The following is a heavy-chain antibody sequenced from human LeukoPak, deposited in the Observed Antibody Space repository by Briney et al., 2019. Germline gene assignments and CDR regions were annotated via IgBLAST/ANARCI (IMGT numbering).Heavy chain of an antibody. CDR3: ASGPHGGDENWFDP. D-gene: IGHD2-21*01. CDR2: IYHSGST. V-gene: IGHV4-38-2*02. J-gene: IGHJ5*02. CDR1: GYSISSGYY. Sequence: SETLSLTCTVPGYSISSGYYWGWIRQPPGKGLEWIGSIYHSGSTYYNPSLKSRVTISVDTSKNQFSLKLSSVSAADTAVYYCASGPHGGDENWFDPWGRGTRVTVSS.